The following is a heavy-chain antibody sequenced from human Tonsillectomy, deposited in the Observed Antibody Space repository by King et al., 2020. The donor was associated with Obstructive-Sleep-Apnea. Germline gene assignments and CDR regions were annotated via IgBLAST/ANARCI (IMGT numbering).Heavy chain of an antibody. CDR2: IKEDGSEK. V-gene: IGHV3-7*01. J-gene: IGHJ5*02. CDR1: GFTFSSYW. Sequence: VQLVESGGGLVQPGGSLRLSCAASGFTFSSYWMSWVRQAPGKGLEWVANIKEDGSEKYYVDSVKGRFPISRDNAKNSLYLQMNSLRADDTAVYYCARAVASNWFDPWGQGTLVTVSS. CDR3: ARAVASNWFDP.